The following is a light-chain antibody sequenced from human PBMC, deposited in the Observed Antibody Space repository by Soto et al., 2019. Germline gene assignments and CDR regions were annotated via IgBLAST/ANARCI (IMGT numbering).Light chain of an antibody. CDR2: DAS. CDR3: QQSYSTPNT. V-gene: IGKV1-39*01. CDR1: QSISKY. Sequence: DIQMTQSPSSLSASVGDRDAITCRASQSISKYLHWFQQKPGKAPKLLIYDASSLQSGVPSRLSGSGSGTDFTLTISSLQPEDFATYYCQQSYSTPNTFGGGTKVEIK. J-gene: IGKJ4*01.